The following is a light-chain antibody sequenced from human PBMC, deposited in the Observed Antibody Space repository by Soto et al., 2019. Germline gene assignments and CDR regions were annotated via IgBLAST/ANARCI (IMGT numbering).Light chain of an antibody. CDR3: SSYAGSNNLV. CDR1: SGDVGGYNY. Sequence: QSVLTQPPSASGSPGQSVTISCTGTSGDVGGYNYVSWYQQHPGKVPKLMIYEVTKRPSGVPDRFSGSKSGNSASLTVSGLQAEDEADYYCSSYAGSNNLVFGGGTKLTVL. V-gene: IGLV2-8*01. J-gene: IGLJ3*02. CDR2: EVT.